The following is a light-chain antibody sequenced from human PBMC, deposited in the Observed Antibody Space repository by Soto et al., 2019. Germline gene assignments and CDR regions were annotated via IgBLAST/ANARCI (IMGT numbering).Light chain of an antibody. CDR3: QSYDSSLNAVV. J-gene: IGLJ2*01. Sequence: QSVLTQPPSVSGAPGQRVTISCTGSNSNIGARYDVHWYQQLPGTAPKLLIYGNSNRPSGVPDRFSGSKSGTSASLAITGLQAEDEADYYCQSYDSSLNAVVFGGGTKLTVL. CDR1: NSNIGARYD. CDR2: GNS. V-gene: IGLV1-40*01.